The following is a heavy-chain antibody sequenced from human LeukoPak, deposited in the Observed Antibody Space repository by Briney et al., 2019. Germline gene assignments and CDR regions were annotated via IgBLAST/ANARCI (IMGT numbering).Heavy chain of an antibody. J-gene: IGHJ6*02. CDR2: KWYDGSNS. D-gene: IGHD6-6*01. CDR1: GFTFSSYG. V-gene: IGHV3-33*01. CDR3: ARTNSRSSNYYYGMDV. Sequence: GGSLRLSCAASGFTFSSYGMHWVRQAPGKGLEWLAVKWYDGSNSYYADSVKGQFTISRDNSKNTLYLQMNSLRAEDTAVYYCARTNSRSSNYYYGMDVWGQGATVTVSS.